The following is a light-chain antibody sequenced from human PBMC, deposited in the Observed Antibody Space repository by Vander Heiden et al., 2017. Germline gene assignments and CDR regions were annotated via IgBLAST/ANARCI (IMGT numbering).Light chain of an antibody. Sequence: DIQVTQSPSTLSASVGGRVTITRRASQTINRWLAWYQQKPGKAPKLLIYDASTLESGVPSRFSGSGSGTEFTLTISSLQPDDFATYYCQQYNTYSATFGQGTKLELE. CDR2: DAS. V-gene: IGKV1-5*01. CDR3: QQYNTYSAT. CDR1: QTINRW. J-gene: IGKJ2*01.